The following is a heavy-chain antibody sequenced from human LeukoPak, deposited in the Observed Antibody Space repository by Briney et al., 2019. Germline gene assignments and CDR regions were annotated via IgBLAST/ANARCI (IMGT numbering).Heavy chain of an antibody. CDR2: IIPILGIA. CDR3: ARDLYGSGSYPHSSFDY. V-gene: IGHV1-69*04. Sequence: GASVKVSCKASGGTFSSYAISWVRQAPGQGLEWMGRIIPILGIANYAQKFQGRVTITADKSTSTAYMELSSLRSEDTAVYYCARDLYGSGSYPHSSFDYWGQGTLVTVSS. D-gene: IGHD3-10*01. CDR1: GGTFSSYA. J-gene: IGHJ4*02.